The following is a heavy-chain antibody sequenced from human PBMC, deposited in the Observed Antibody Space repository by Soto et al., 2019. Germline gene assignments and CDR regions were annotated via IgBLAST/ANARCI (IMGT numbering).Heavy chain of an antibody. CDR1: GYNFKNYA. D-gene: IGHD3-3*01. CDR2: SNEGSGNS. V-gene: IGHV1-3*01. CDR3: VRADRAISGVVTLDY. J-gene: IGHJ4*02. Sequence: QVQLVQSGAEVKRPGASVRVSCKASGYNFKNYAIHWVRQAPGLRLEWMGWSNEGSGNSRYSQNFQGRVSITRDTSANTVYMDLSSLKSADTATYSCVRADRAISGVVTLDYWGPGPLVTAS.